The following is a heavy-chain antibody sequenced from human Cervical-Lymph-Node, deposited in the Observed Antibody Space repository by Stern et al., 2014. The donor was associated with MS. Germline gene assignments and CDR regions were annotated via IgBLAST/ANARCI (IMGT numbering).Heavy chain of an antibody. V-gene: IGHV4-61*01. D-gene: IGHD3-22*01. J-gene: IGHJ4*02. CDR2: IYYSGST. Sequence: QLQLQESGPGLVKPSETLSLTCTVSGGSVSSGSYYWSWIRQPPGKGLEWIGYIYYSGSTNYNHSLKSRVTISVDTSKNQFSLKLSSVTAADTAVYYCASDSSGYYLSFDYWGQGTLVTVSS. CDR1: GGSVSSGSYY. CDR3: ASDSSGYYLSFDY.